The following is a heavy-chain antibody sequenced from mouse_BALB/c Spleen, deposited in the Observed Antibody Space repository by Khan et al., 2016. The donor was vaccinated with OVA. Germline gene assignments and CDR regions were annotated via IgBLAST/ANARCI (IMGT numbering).Heavy chain of an antibody. J-gene: IGHJ3*01. CDR2: INPYNGGT. V-gene: IGHV1-18*01. D-gene: IGHD1-1*01. CDR3: ARGNYYGSNSWFAY. CDR1: GYSFTDYT. Sequence: VQLKQSGPELVKPGASMKISCKASGYSFTDYTMNWVKQSHGKNLEWIGLINPYNGGTSYNQKFKGKATLTVDKSSSTAYMDLLSLTSEDSAVYYCARGNYYGSNSWFAYWGQGTLVTVSA.